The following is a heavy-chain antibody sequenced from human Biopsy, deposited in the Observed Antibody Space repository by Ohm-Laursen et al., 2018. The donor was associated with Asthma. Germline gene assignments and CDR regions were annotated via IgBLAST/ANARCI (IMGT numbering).Heavy chain of an antibody. V-gene: IGHV1-18*04. CDR2: ISGYNGDT. D-gene: IGHD2-15*01. J-gene: IGHJ5*02. CDR1: GYTFSNYA. CDR3: VRDKVVVVPGSKGPTDWFDP. Sequence: ASVKVSCKASGYTFSNYAISWVRRAPGQGLEWMDWISGYNGDTKFAQNVKGRLSLTTDTSTSTAYMELRSLTSDDTAVYYCVRDKVVVVPGSKGPTDWFDPWGQGTLVTVSS.